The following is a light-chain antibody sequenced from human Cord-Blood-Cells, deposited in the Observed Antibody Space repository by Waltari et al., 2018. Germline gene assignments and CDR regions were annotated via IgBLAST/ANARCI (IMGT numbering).Light chain of an antibody. CDR3: QQRSNWPLT. V-gene: IGKV3-11*01. CDR1: QSVSSY. CDR2: YAS. J-gene: IGKJ4*01. Sequence: EIVFTQSPATLSLSPGERASLSCSASQSVSSYLAWYQQKPGQAPRLLIYYASNRATGIPARFSGSGSGTDFTLTISSLEPEDFAVYYCQQRSNWPLTFGGGTKVEIK.